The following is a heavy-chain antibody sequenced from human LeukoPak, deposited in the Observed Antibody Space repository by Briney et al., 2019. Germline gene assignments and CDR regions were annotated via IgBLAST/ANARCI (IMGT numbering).Heavy chain of an antibody. D-gene: IGHD2-2*01. CDR3: ARDPPPHCSSTSCSYGTEAFDI. J-gene: IGHJ3*02. CDR2: IIPIFGTA. V-gene: IGHV1-69*06. CDR1: GYTFTSYA. Sequence: GASVKVSCKASGYTFTSYAMNWVRQAPGQGLEWMGGIIPIFGTANYAQKFQGRVTITADKSTSTAYMELSSLRSDDTAVYYCARDPPPHCSSTSCSYGTEAFDIWGQGTMVTVSS.